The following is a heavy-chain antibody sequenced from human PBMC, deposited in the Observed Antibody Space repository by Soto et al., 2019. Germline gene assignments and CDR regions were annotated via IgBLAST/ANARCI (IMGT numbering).Heavy chain of an antibody. V-gene: IGHV4-59*01. J-gene: IGHJ4*02. CDR3: ARSGGARRFDY. CDR2: IYYSGST. CDR1: GGSISSYY. D-gene: IGHD1-26*01. Sequence: PSETLSLTCTVSGGSISSYYWSWIRQPPGKGLEWIGYIYYSGSTNYNPSLKSRATISVDTSKNQFSLKLSSVTAADTAVYYCARSGGARRFDYWGQGTLVTVSS.